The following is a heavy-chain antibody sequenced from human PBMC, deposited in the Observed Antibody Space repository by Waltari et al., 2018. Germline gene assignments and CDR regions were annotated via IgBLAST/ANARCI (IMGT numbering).Heavy chain of an antibody. Sequence: QVQLQESGPGLVKPSETLSLTCTVSGGSISSYYWSWIRQPAGKGLEWIGRIYTSGSTTYNPALKSRVTMSVDTSKNQFSLKLSSVTAADTAVYYCARGASSTSWGPYYYYYMDVWGKGTTVTISS. CDR3: ARGASSTSWGPYYYYYMDV. CDR2: IYTSGST. CDR1: GGSISSYY. V-gene: IGHV4-4*07. J-gene: IGHJ6*03. D-gene: IGHD2-2*01.